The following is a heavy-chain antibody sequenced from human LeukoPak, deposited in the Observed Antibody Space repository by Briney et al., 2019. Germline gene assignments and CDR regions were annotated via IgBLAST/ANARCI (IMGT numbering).Heavy chain of an antibody. CDR2: INQDGSEK. Sequence: GGSPRLSCAVSGFTFSSYWMSWVRQAPGKGLEWVANINQDGSEKYYVDSVKGRFTISRDNAKNSLYLQMNSLRAEDTAVYYCVRDGSTSLWNYWGQGTLVTVSS. CDR1: GFTFSSYW. D-gene: IGHD2-2*01. CDR3: VRDGSTSLWNY. V-gene: IGHV3-7*03. J-gene: IGHJ4*02.